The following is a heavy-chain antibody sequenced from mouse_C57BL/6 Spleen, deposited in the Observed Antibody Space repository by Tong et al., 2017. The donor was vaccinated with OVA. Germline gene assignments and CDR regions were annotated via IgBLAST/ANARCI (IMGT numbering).Heavy chain of an antibody. CDR1: GFTFSSYG. V-gene: IGHV5-6*01. CDR2: ISSGGSYT. Sequence: EVQLQESGGGLVKPGGSLKLSCAASGFTFSSYGMSWVRQTPDKRLEWVATISSGGSYTYYPDSVKGRFTISRDNAKNTLYLQMSSLKSEDTAMYYCARHTGYYFDYWGQGTTLTVSS. J-gene: IGHJ2*01. CDR3: ARHTGYYFDY. D-gene: IGHD1-1*01.